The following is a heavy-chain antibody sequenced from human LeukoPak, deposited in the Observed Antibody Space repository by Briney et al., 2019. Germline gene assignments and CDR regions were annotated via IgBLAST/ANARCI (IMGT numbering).Heavy chain of an antibody. Sequence: SETLSLTCAVYGGSFSGYYWSWIRQPPGKGPEWIGEINHSGSTNYNPSLKSRVTISVDTSKNQFSLKLTSVTAADTAVYYCARAQFRSGYQGIFDYWGQGTLVTVSS. D-gene: IGHD3-3*01. CDR3: ARAQFRSGYQGIFDY. J-gene: IGHJ4*02. V-gene: IGHV4-34*01. CDR2: INHSGST. CDR1: GGSFSGYY.